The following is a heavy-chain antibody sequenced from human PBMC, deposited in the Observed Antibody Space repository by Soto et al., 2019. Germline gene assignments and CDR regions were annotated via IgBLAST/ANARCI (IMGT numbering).Heavy chain of an antibody. CDR2: INYSGTV. J-gene: IGHJ5*02. CDR1: GDSIISDYF. Sequence: PSETLSLTCTVSGDSIISDYFWAWIRQAPGQGLEWIGVINYSGTVYYYPSLRSRVTISADTSKNQFSLKLTSVTAADTGIYYCARHRSHSDWLDPWGRGVQVTVSS. V-gene: IGHV4-38-2*02. CDR3: ARHRSHSDWLDP.